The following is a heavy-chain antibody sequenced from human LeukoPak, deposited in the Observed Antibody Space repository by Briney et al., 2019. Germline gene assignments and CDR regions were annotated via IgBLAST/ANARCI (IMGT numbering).Heavy chain of an antibody. J-gene: IGHJ4*02. CDR3: ARVAFSGSSVDY. Sequence: ASVKVSCKASGYTFTGYYMHWVRQAPGQGLEWMGWINPNSGGTNYAQKFQGRVTMTRDTSISTAYMELSRLRSDDTAVYYCARVAFSGSSVDYWGQGTLVTVSS. CDR1: GYTFTGYY. CDR2: INPNSGGT. D-gene: IGHD1-26*01. V-gene: IGHV1-2*02.